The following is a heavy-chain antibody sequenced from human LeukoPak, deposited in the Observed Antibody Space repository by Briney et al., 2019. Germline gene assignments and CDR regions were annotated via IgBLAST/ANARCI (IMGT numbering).Heavy chain of an antibody. CDR2: ITNWSGTI. Sequence: GGSLRLSCAASGFAFSDYNMNWVRQAPGKGLEWVSYITNWSGTIYYADSVKGRFTISRDNAKNSLYLQMNSLRAEDTAVYYCARWVVVPAAGSYYYGMDVWGQGTTVTVSS. CDR1: GFAFSDYN. J-gene: IGHJ6*02. V-gene: IGHV3-48*04. D-gene: IGHD2-2*01. CDR3: ARWVVVPAAGSYYYGMDV.